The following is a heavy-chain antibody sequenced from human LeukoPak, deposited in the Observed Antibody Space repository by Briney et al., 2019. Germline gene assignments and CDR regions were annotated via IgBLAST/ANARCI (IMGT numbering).Heavy chain of an antibody. V-gene: IGHV4-39*01. J-gene: IGHJ4*02. D-gene: IGHD4-17*01. CDR1: GGSISRSLYY. CDR2: IYYSGST. Sequence: SETLSLTCTVSGGSISRSLYYWGWLRQPPGKGLEWIGTIYYSGSTYYNPSPRSRVTMSVDTSNNHFSLKLSSVTAADTAVYYCARHYSGDLYYFDYWGQGTLVTVSS. CDR3: ARHYSGDLYYFDY.